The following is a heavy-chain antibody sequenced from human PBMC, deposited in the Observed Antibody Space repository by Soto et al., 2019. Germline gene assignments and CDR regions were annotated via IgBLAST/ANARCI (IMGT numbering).Heavy chain of an antibody. CDR1: GFTFSSYG. CDR2: ISYDGSNK. J-gene: IGHJ4*02. V-gene: IGHV3-30*18. Sequence: GGSLRLSCAASGFTFSSYGMHWVRRAPGKGLEWVAVISYDGSNKYYADSVKGRFTISRDNSKNTLYLQMNSLRAEDTAVYYCAKAGATPYFDYWGQGTLVTVSS. CDR3: AKAGATPYFDY. D-gene: IGHD1-26*01.